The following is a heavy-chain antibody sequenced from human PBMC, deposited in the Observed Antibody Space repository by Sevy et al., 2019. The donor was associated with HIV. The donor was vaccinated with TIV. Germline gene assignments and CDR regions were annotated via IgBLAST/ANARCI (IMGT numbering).Heavy chain of an antibody. J-gene: IGHJ4*02. CDR3: ATSGTTGTTSHFGY. D-gene: IGHD1-1*01. Sequence: ASVKVSCKAPGGTFSDFGFHWVRQAPGQGLEWMGGIIPIFGTPNYAQQFLGRVTIIADESTSTVYMELNRLTSDYTAVYYCATSGTTGTTSHFGYWGQGTLVTVSS. CDR2: IIPIFGTP. CDR1: GGTFSDFG. V-gene: IGHV1-69*13.